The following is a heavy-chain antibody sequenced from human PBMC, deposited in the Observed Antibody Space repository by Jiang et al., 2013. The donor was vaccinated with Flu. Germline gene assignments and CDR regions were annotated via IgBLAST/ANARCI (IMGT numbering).Heavy chain of an antibody. D-gene: IGHD3-10*01. CDR2: IYYSGTT. CDR3: ASQHWDHGSGSYYMKY. CDR1: GGSINFSSYY. Sequence: PGLVKPSETLSLTCTVSGGSINFSSYYWGWIRQPPGKGLEWIGSIYYSGTTYYNPSLKSRVTISVDTSKNQFSLKLSSVTAADTAVYYCASQHWDHGSGSYYMKYWGHGTLVTVSS. J-gene: IGHJ4*01. V-gene: IGHV4-39*07.